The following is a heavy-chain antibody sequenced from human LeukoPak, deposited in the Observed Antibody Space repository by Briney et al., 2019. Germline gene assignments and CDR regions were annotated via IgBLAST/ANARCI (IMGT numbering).Heavy chain of an antibody. J-gene: IGHJ4*02. CDR1: GFTFSSYS. D-gene: IGHD2-2*01. Sequence: HPGGSLRLSCAASGFTFSSYSMSWVRQAPGKGLEWVSAISGSGGSTYYADSVKGRFTISRDNSKNTLYLQMNSLRAEGTAVYYCARSPGVPAAYYFDYWGQGTLVTVSS. V-gene: IGHV3-23*01. CDR2: ISGSGGST. CDR3: ARSPGVPAAYYFDY.